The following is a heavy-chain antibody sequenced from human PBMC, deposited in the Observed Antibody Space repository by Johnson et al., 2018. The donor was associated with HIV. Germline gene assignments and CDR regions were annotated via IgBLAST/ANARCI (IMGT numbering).Heavy chain of an antibody. V-gene: IGHV3-7*05. J-gene: IGHJ3*01. D-gene: IGHD6-19*01. Sequence: VQLVESGGGLVQPGGSLRLSCAASGFTFSSYWMSWVRQAPGKGLEWVANIKQDGSEKYYVDSVKGRFTISRDNAKNSLYLQMNSLRAEDTAIYYCAKDRSVAALYDACDVWGQGTKVTVSS. CDR3: AKDRSVAALYDACDV. CDR1: GFTFSSYW. CDR2: IKQDGSEK.